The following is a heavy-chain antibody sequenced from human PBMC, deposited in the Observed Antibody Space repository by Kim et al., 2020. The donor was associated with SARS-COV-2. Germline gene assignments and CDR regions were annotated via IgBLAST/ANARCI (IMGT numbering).Heavy chain of an antibody. V-gene: IGHV5-51*01. CDR3: ARVARGVGRGWFDP. CDR1: GYSFSDYW. Sequence: GESLKISCKGLGYSFSDYWIAWLRQMPGKGLEWMGIIYPGDSDTRYSPSFQGQVTVSADRSINTAYLQWSSLKASDTAMYYCARVARGVGRGWFDPWGQGALVTVSS. CDR2: IYPGDSDT. J-gene: IGHJ5*02. D-gene: IGHD1-26*01.